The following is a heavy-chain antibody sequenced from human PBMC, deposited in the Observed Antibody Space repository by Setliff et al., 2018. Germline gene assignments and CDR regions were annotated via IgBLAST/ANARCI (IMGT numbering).Heavy chain of an antibody. CDR1: GGSVSSTSHY. CDR3: ARDNRARHYMDV. D-gene: IGHD3-10*01. Sequence: SETLSLTCNVSGGSVSSTSHYWGWVRQSPVKGLEWIGLIYKTGNTYYNPSLKSRVTISIDASENQFSLKLSSVTAADTAVYYCARDNRARHYMDVWGKGTTVTVSS. CDR2: IYKTGNT. V-gene: IGHV4-39*07. J-gene: IGHJ6*03.